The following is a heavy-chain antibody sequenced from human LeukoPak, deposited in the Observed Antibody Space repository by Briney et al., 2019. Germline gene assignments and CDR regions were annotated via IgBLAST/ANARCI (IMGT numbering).Heavy chain of an antibody. CDR1: GYSISSGHY. Sequence: PSETLSLTCAVSGYSISSGHYWGWIRQPPGKGLEWIGSIYHSGSTYYNPSLKSRVTISVDTSKNQFSLKLSSVTAADTAVYYCARAGVLRSLRYWGQGTLVTVSS. J-gene: IGHJ4*02. V-gene: IGHV4-38-2*01. CDR3: ARAGVLRSLRY. CDR2: IYHSGST. D-gene: IGHD3-3*01.